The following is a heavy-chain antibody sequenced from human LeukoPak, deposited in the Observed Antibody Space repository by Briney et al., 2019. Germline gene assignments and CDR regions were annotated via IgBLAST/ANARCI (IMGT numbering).Heavy chain of an antibody. CDR1: GGSISSGGYY. CDR2: IYYSGST. Sequence: SQTLSLTCTVSGGSISSGGYYWSWIRQHPGKGLEWIGYIYYSGSTYYNPSLKSRVTISVDTSKNQFSLKLSSVTAADTAVYYCARGPSLYCSSTSCYGRWFDPWGQGTLVTVSS. CDR3: ARGPSLYCSSTSCYGRWFDP. D-gene: IGHD2-2*01. J-gene: IGHJ5*02. V-gene: IGHV4-31*03.